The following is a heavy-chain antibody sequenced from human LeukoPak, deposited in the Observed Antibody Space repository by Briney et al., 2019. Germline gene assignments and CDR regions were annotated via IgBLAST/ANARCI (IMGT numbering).Heavy chain of an antibody. V-gene: IGHV3-53*01. J-gene: IGHJ4*02. D-gene: IGHD3-16*01. CDR2: IYSDGST. Sequence: PGGSLRLSCAASGFNVSSNSMTWVRQAPGKGLEWVSVIYSDGSTFYAASVKGRFIISRDNSKNTLYLQMNSLRVDDTAVYFCARDHRIGGSWGQGTLVTVSS. CDR3: ARDHRIGGS. CDR1: GFNVSSNS.